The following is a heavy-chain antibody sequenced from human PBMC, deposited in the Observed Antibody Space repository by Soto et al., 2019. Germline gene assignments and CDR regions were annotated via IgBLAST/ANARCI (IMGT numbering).Heavy chain of an antibody. J-gene: IGHJ4*02. Sequence: PGGSLRLSCAASGVTFSSYAMSWVRQAPGKGLEWVSAISGSGGSTYYADSVKGRFTISRDNSKNTLYLQMNSLRAEDTAVYYCAKGGYYDILTGYYNGVYFDYWGQGTLVTVSS. CDR3: AKGGYYDILTGYYNGVYFDY. CDR1: GVTFSSYA. V-gene: IGHV3-23*01. D-gene: IGHD3-9*01. CDR2: ISGSGGST.